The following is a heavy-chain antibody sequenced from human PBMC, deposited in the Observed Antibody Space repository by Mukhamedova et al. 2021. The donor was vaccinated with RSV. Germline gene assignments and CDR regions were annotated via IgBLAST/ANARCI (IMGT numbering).Heavy chain of an antibody. CDR2: GST. J-gene: IGHJ4*02. D-gene: IGHD4-17*01. V-gene: IGHV1-46*01. CDR3: ARGIYGDYEVNY. Sequence: GSTSYAQKFQGRVTMTRDTSTSTVYMEPSSLRSEDTAVYYCARGIYGDYEVNYWGQGTLVTVSS.